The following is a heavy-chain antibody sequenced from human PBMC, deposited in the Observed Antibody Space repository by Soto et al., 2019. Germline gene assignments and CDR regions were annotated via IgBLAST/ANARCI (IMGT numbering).Heavy chain of an antibody. D-gene: IGHD2-15*01. J-gene: IGHJ4*02. CDR3: ASGYCSGGSCYHVHY. CDR2: IYYSGST. V-gene: IGHV4-31*03. Sequence: PSETLSLTCTVSGGSISSGGYYWSWIRQHPGKGLEWIGYIYYSGSTYYNPSLKSRVTISVDTSKNQFSLKLSSVTAADTAVYYCASGYCSGGSCYHVHYWGQGTLVTVSS. CDR1: GGSISSGGYY.